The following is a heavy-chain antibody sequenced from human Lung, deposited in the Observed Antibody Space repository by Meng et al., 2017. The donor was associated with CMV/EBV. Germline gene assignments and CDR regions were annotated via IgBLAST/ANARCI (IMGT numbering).Heavy chain of an antibody. J-gene: IGHJ4*02. V-gene: IGHV2-5*01. CDR2: IYWNDEK. Sequence: CTCSGFSLTNGGVGVGWIRQPPGQALEWLAIIYWNDEKRHSPSLKSRLTITRDTSKNQVVLTMTNMDPVDTATYYCVHSIYGGTYFDFWGQGTLVTVSS. CDR1: GFSLTNGGVG. CDR3: VHSIYGGTYFDF. D-gene: IGHD4-23*01.